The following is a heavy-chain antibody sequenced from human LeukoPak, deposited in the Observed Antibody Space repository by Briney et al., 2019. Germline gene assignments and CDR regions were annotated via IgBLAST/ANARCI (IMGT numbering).Heavy chain of an antibody. CDR2: INQSGST. D-gene: IGHD2-15*01. V-gene: IGHV4-34*01. J-gene: IGHJ5*02. CDR3: ATEPGYCSGGRCYGGWFDP. CDR1: GFTFSSYS. Sequence: GSLRLSCAASGFTFSSYSMNWVRQAPGKGLEWIGEINQSGSTNYNPSLKSRVTISVDTSKNQFSLKLSSVTAADTAVYYCATEPGYCSGGRCYGGWFDPWGQGTLVTVSS.